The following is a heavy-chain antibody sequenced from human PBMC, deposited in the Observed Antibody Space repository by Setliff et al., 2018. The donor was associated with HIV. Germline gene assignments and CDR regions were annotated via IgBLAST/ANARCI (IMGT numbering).Heavy chain of an antibody. Sequence: GASVKFSCKASGYTFTEFYVHWVRQAPGEGLEWIGWIYPNTGGTNYAQKFQGRVTMTRDTSIRTAYMELRMLTSDDTAIYYCTRSTTADWGQGTMVTVS. J-gene: IGHJ4*02. CDR2: IYPNTGGT. CDR1: GYTFTEFY. D-gene: IGHD4-17*01. CDR3: TRSTTAD. V-gene: IGHV1-2*02.